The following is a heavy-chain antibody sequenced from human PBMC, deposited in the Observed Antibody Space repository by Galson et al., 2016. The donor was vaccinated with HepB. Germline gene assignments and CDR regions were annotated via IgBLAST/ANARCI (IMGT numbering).Heavy chain of an antibody. Sequence: SLRLSCAASGFKLDDYAMHWVRQAPGEGLEWVSSVNWNARSIAYADSVQGRFTISRDNAKRSLSLQMNSLRAEDTAVYYCARETGYCSVDSCLSNFDSWGQGTLVTVSS. J-gene: IGHJ4*02. D-gene: IGHD2-15*01. V-gene: IGHV3-9*01. CDR3: ARETGYCSVDSCLSNFDS. CDR2: VNWNARSI. CDR1: GFKLDDYA.